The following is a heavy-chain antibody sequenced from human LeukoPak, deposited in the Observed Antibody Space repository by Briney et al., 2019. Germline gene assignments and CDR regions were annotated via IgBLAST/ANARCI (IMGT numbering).Heavy chain of an antibody. CDR2: ISSSSSYI. CDR1: GFTFSSYS. Sequence: GGSLRLSCAASGFTFSSYSMNWVRQAPGKGLEWVSSISSSSSYIYYADSVKGRFTISRDNAKNSLYLQMNSLRAEDTAVYYCARDKLLGFSGGYDYDAFDIWGQGTMVTVSS. J-gene: IGHJ3*02. V-gene: IGHV3-21*01. D-gene: IGHD5-12*01. CDR3: ARDKLLGFSGGYDYDAFDI.